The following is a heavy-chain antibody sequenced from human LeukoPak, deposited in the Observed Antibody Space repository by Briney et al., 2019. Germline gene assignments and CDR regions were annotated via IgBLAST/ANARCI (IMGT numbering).Heavy chain of an antibody. CDR1: GYTFTGYY. CDR2: INPNSGGT. CDR3: ARDLDYYDRVEDY. J-gene: IGHJ4*02. Sequence: GASVKVSCKASGYTFTGYYMHWVRQAPGQGLEWMGWINPNSGGTNYAQKFQGRVTMTRDTSISTAYMELSRLRSDDTAVYYCARDLDYYDRVEDYWGQGTLVTVSS. D-gene: IGHD3-22*01. V-gene: IGHV1-2*02.